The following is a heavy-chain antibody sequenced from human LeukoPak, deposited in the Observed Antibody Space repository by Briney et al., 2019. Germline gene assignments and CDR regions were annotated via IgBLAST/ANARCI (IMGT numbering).Heavy chain of an antibody. Sequence: GGSLRLSCAASGFTFSRYAMSWVRQAPGKGLEGVSAISGSGGSTYYADSVKGRFTIYRDNPKNTLYLQMNSLRAEDTAVYYCAKEGVVVVAATESHFQHWGQGTLVTVSS. CDR1: GFTFSRYA. V-gene: IGHV3-23*01. J-gene: IGHJ1*01. D-gene: IGHD2-15*01. CDR2: ISGSGGST. CDR3: AKEGVVVVAATESHFQH.